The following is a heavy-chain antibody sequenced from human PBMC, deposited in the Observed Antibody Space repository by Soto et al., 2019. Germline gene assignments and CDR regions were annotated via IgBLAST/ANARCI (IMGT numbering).Heavy chain of an antibody. D-gene: IGHD3-22*01. CDR1: GGSISSYY. CDR2: IYYSGST. Sequence: SETLSLTCTVSGGSISSYYWSWIRQPPGKGLEWIGYIYYSGSTNYNPSLKSRVTISVDTSKNQFSLKLSSVTAADTAVYYCARRNIFSDTSGYYYGWFDPWGQGTLVTVSS. V-gene: IGHV4-59*01. CDR3: ARRNIFSDTSGYYYGWFDP. J-gene: IGHJ5*02.